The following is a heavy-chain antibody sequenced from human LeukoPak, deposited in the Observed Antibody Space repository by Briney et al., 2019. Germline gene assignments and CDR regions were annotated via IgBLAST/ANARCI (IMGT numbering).Heavy chain of an antibody. CDR1: GGTFSSYA. D-gene: IGHD6-13*01. CDR3: ARAHPSPDHYSRLDY. CDR2: IIPIFGTA. J-gene: IGHJ4*02. V-gene: IGHV1-69*06. Sequence: SVKVSCKASGGTFSSYAISWVRQAPGQGLEWMARIIPIFGTANYAQKFQGRVTITADKSTSTAYMELSSLRSEDTAVYYCARAHPSPDHYSRLDYWGQGTLVTVSS.